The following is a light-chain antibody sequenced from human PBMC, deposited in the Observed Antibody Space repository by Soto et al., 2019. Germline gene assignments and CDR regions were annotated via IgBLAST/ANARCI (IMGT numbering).Light chain of an antibody. CDR3: QHHDNSPTWT. CDR2: GAS. Sequence: EIVLTQSPGTLSLSPGERATLSCRASQSVKNNDLAWYQQKPGQAPRLLIYGASYRATGIPDRFSGRGSGTDFTLTISRLEPEDFAVYYCQHHDNSPTWTFGQGTKLDIK. J-gene: IGKJ1*01. CDR1: QSVKNND. V-gene: IGKV3-20*01.